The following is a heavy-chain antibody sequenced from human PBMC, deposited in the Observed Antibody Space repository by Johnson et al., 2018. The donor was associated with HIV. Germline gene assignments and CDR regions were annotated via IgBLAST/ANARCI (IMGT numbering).Heavy chain of an antibody. D-gene: IGHD4-23*01. Sequence: VQLVESGGGLVQPGGSLRLSCAASGFTFEDYGMNWVRQVPGKGLEWVSGINWNGGSTGYADSVKGRFTISRDNSKNTLYLQINSLRAEDTAVYYCANLGDYSGINGFDIWGQGTMVTVSS. V-gene: IGHV3-20*04. CDR2: INWNGGST. CDR1: GFTFEDYG. J-gene: IGHJ3*02. CDR3: ANLGDYSGINGFDI.